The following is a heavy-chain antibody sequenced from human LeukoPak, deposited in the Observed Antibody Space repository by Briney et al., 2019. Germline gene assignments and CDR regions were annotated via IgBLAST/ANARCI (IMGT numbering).Heavy chain of an antibody. Sequence: SETLSLTCTVSSGSISNYYWGWIRQPPGKGLEWIGSIYHSGSTYYNPSLKSRVTISVDTSKNQFSLKLSSVTAADTAVYYCARLQGFISGYGTEGYWGQGTLLTVSS. D-gene: IGHD5-12*01. V-gene: IGHV4-38-2*02. CDR2: IYHSGST. CDR1: SGSISNYY. J-gene: IGHJ4*02. CDR3: ARLQGFISGYGTEGY.